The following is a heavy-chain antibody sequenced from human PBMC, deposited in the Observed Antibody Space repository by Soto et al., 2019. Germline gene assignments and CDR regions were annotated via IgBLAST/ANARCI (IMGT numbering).Heavy chain of an antibody. Sequence: SETLSLTCAVYGGSFSGYYWSWLRQPPGKGLEWIGEINHSGSTYCNPSLKSRVTISVDTSKNQFSLKLKSVTAADTAVYYCARHVSPTIFDTTGSAYFDPWGQGTLVTVSS. D-gene: IGHD3-10*02. CDR2: INHSGST. CDR1: GGSFSGYY. J-gene: IGHJ5*02. V-gene: IGHV4-34*01. CDR3: ARHVSPTIFDTTGSAYFDP.